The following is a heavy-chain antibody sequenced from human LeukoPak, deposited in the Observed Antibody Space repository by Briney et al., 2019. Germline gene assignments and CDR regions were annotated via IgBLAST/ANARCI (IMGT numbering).Heavy chain of an antibody. J-gene: IGHJ3*02. CDR2: IYNSGST. V-gene: IGHV4-30-4*01. CDR3: ARYIVVVPAAPVEDAFDI. D-gene: IGHD2-2*01. CDR1: GGSISSDDYY. Sequence: SETLSLTCTVSGGSISSDDYYWSWIRQPPGKGLEWIGYIYNSGSTYYNPSLKSRVTISVDTSKNQFSLKLNSVTAADTAVYYYARYIVVVPAAPVEDAFDIWGQGTMVTVS.